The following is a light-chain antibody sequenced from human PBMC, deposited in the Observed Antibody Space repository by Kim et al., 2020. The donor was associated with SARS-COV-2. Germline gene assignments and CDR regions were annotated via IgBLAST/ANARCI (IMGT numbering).Light chain of an antibody. CDR2: EVT. Sequence: GQSITISCTGTSSDVRKFNIVSWYQHHPGKAPKLLIFEVTRRPSGISTRFSGSKSGNTASLAISGLQAEDEADYYCTSYTNDNLLVFGGGTQLTVL. V-gene: IGLV2-14*02. J-gene: IGLJ2*01. CDR3: TSYTNDNLLV. CDR1: SSDVRKFNI.